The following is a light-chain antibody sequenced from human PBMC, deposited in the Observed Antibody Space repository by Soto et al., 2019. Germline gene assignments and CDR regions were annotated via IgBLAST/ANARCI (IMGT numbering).Light chain of an antibody. Sequence: QAVVTQSPSASASLGASVKLTCTLSSGYSTYAIAWHQQQSEKGPRFLMKINYDGTHSKGDGFFDRFSGSSSGAERHLTISSLQSYDEADYYCQSLGTGIQVFGGGTQLTVL. V-gene: IGLV4-69*01. CDR3: QSLGTGIQV. J-gene: IGLJ3*02. CDR1: SGYSTYA. CDR2: INYDGTH.